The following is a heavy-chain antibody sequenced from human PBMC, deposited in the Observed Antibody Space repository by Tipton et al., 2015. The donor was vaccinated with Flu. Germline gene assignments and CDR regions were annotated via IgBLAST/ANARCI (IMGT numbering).Heavy chain of an antibody. CDR1: GFTFSSSV. CDR3: ATYQQRAPDY. J-gene: IGHJ4*02. Sequence: SLRLSCAASGFTFSSSVMNWFRQAPGKGLQWVSVIGTTTHYSDSVEGRFTISRDDSKNTLYLHMTNLTDADTAVYYCATYQQRAPDYWGQGTLVTVSS. V-gene: IGHV3-23*01. D-gene: IGHD1-1*01. CDR2: IGTTT.